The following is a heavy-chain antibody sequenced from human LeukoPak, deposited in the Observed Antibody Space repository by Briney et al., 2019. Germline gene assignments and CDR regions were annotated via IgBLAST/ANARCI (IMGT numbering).Heavy chain of an antibody. Sequence: SETLSLTCTVSGGSISSYYWSWIRQPPGKGLEWIGYIYYSGSTNYNPSLKSRVTISVDTSKNQFSLKLSSVTAADTPVYYCARGGMATTRGDAFDIWGQGKMVTVSS. CDR3: ARGGMATTRGDAFDI. D-gene: IGHD5-24*01. CDR1: GGSISSYY. J-gene: IGHJ3*02. V-gene: IGHV4-59*01. CDR2: IYYSGST.